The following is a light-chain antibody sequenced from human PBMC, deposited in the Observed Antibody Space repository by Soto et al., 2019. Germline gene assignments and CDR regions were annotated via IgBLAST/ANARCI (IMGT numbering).Light chain of an antibody. CDR3: QQYTSYWT. V-gene: IGKV1-5*01. CDR1: QSISSW. Sequence: DIQMTQSPSTLSASVGDRVTITCRASQSISSWLAWYQQKPGKAPKLLIYDASSLESGVPSRFSGRGSGTEFTLTISSLQPDDFATYYCQQYTSYWTFGQGTKVEIK. CDR2: DAS. J-gene: IGKJ1*01.